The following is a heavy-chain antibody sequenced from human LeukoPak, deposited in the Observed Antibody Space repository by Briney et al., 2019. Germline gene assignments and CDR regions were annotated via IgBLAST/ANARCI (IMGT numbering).Heavy chain of an antibody. V-gene: IGHV4-59*08. J-gene: IGHJ3*02. CDR1: GGSISNYY. Sequence: SETLSLTCIVSGGSISNYYWSWFRQPPGKGLEWIGYIYQSGATSYNPSLKSRVTISIDMSKNQISLKLGSVTAADTAVYYCARHYKWDAFDIWGQGTMVTVSS. CDR2: IYQSGAT. CDR3: ARHYKWDAFDI. D-gene: IGHD1-20*01.